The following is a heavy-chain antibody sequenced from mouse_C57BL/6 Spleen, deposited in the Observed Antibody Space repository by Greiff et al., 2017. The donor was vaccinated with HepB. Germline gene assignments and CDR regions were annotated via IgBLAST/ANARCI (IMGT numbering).Heavy chain of an antibody. CDR1: DYTFTDYY. V-gene: IGHV1-76*01. J-gene: IGHJ2*01. Sequence: QVQLKQSGAELVRPGASVKLSCKASDYTFTDYYINWVKQRPGQGLEWIARIYPGSGNTYYNEKFKGKATLTAEKSSSTAYMQLSSLTSEDSAVYFCAREMGVVGYYFDYWGQGTTLTVSS. CDR2: IYPGSGNT. CDR3: AREMGVVGYYFDY. D-gene: IGHD1-1*01.